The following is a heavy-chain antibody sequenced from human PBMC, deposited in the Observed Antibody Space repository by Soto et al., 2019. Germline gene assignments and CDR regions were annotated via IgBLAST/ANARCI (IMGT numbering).Heavy chain of an antibody. Sequence: SXTLSLTCTVSGGSISSYYWSWIRQPPGKGLEWIGYIFYSGSTNYNPSLKSRVIISVDTSKNQVSLKLSSVTAADTAMYYCARAGAAALSDYWGQGTLVTVSS. CDR2: IFYSGST. V-gene: IGHV4-59*01. CDR3: ARAGAAALSDY. J-gene: IGHJ4*02. CDR1: GGSISSYY. D-gene: IGHD2-15*01.